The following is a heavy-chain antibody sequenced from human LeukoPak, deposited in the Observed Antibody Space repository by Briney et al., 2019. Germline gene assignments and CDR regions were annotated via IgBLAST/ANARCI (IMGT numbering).Heavy chain of an antibody. D-gene: IGHD3-22*01. J-gene: IGHJ4*02. Sequence: GGSLRLSCAASGFTVSSNYMSWVRQAPGKGLEWVSVIYSGGSTYYADSVKGRFTISRDNSKNTLYLQMNSLRAEDTAVYYCASFFPAYYDSSGYYSDYWGQGTLVTVS. CDR3: ASFFPAYYDSSGYYSDY. CDR2: IYSGGST. V-gene: IGHV3-53*01. CDR1: GFTVSSNY.